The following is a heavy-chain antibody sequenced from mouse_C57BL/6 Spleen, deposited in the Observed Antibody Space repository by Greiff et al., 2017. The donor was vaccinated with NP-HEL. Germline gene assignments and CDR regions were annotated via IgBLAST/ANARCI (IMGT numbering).Heavy chain of an antibody. V-gene: IGHV5-9*01. Sequence: EVMLVESGGGLVKPGGSLKLSCAASGFTFSSYTMSWVRQTPEKRLEWVATISGGGGNTYYPDSVKGRFTISRDNAKNTLYLQMSSLRSEDTALYYCARQNYGDFDYWGQGTTLTVSS. D-gene: IGHD2-4*01. CDR1: GFTFSSYT. J-gene: IGHJ2*01. CDR2: ISGGGGNT. CDR3: ARQNYGDFDY.